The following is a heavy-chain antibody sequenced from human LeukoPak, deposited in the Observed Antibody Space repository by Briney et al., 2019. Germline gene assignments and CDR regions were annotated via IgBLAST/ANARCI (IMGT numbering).Heavy chain of an antibody. CDR3: ARVGSGSYYNGDYYMDV. D-gene: IGHD3-10*01. V-gene: IGHV1-69*05. CDR2: IIPIFGTA. J-gene: IGHJ6*03. Sequence: SVKVSCKASGGTFSSYAISWVRQAPGRGLEWMGGIIPIFGTANYAQKFQGRVTITTDESTSTAYMELSSLRSEDTAVYYCARVGSGSYYNGDYYMDVWGKGTTVTVSS. CDR1: GGTFSSYA.